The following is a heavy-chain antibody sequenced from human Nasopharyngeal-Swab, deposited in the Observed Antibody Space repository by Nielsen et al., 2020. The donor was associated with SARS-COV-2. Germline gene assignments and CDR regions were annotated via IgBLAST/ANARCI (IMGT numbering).Heavy chain of an antibody. CDR1: GGSISSYY. D-gene: IGHD3-16*02. CDR2: IYYSGST. Sequence: SETLSLTCTVSGGSISSYYWSWIRQHPGKGLEWVGYIYYSGSTYYNPSLKSRVTISVDTSKNQFSLKLSSVTAADAAVYYCARGPNLWGSYRYKHWFDPWGQGTLVTVSS. J-gene: IGHJ5*02. CDR3: ARGPNLWGSYRYKHWFDP. V-gene: IGHV4-59*06.